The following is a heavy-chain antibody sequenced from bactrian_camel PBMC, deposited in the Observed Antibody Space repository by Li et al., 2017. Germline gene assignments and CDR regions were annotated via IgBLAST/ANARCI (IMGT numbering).Heavy chain of an antibody. D-gene: IGHD2*01. Sequence: QLVESGGDLVQPGGSLTLSSTASGFTFSGYWMYWVRQTPAKGLEWVSGVDSNGGSTEYADSIVGRFTISSNGRNRVYLAMNDLSADDSAMYYWAVHRLHCGHGHTSIPATDFDYWGQGTQVTVS. CDR2: VDSNGGST. CDR3: AVHRLHCGHGHTSIPATDFDY. CDR1: GFTFSGYW. V-gene: IGHV3S25*01. J-gene: IGHJ6*01.